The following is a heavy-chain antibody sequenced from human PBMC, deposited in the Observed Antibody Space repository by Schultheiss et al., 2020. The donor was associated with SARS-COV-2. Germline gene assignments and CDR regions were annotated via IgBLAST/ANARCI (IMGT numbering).Heavy chain of an antibody. V-gene: IGHV1-8*01. CDR2: MNPNSGNT. CDR1: GYTLTELS. Sequence: ASVKVSCKVSGYTLTELSMHWVRQATGQGLEWMGWMNPNSGNTGYAQKFQGRVTMTTDTSTSTAYMELRSLRSDDTAVYYCATDQRPGAAGNFYYYGMDVWGQGTTVTVSS. J-gene: IGHJ6*02. CDR3: ATDQRPGAAGNFYYYGMDV. D-gene: IGHD6-13*01.